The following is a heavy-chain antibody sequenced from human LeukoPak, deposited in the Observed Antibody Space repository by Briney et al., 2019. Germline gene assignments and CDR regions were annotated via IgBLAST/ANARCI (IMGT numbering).Heavy chain of an antibody. V-gene: IGHV4-30-2*01. J-gene: IGHJ4*02. CDR1: GGSISSGGYS. CDR2: IYHSGST. Sequence: SETLSLTCAVSGGSISSGGYSWSWIRQPPGKGLEWIGYIYHSGSTYYNPSLKSRVTISVDRSKNQFSLKLSSVTAADTAVYYCARASSGYYFAYFDYWGQGTLVTVSS. CDR3: ARASSGYYFAYFDY. D-gene: IGHD3-3*01.